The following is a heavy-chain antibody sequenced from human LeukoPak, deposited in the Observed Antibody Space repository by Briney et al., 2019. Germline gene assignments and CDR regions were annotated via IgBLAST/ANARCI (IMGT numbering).Heavy chain of an antibody. Sequence: PGGSLRLSCAASGFTFSSYTMNWVRQAPGKGLEWVSSISSRSSYIYYADSVKGRFTISRDNAKNSLNLQMNSLRAEDTAVYYCARDLGQYYDTSDNWFDPWGQGTLVTVSS. CDR1: GFTFSSYT. CDR3: ARDLGQYYDTSDNWFDP. V-gene: IGHV3-21*01. CDR2: ISSRSSYI. J-gene: IGHJ5*02. D-gene: IGHD3-22*01.